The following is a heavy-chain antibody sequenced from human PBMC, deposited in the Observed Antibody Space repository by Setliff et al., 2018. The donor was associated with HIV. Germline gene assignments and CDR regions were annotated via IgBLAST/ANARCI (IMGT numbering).Heavy chain of an antibody. D-gene: IGHD6-19*01. CDR1: GYTFTSYG. CDR2: ISAYNGNT. V-gene: IGHV1-18*01. Sequence: GASVKVSCKASGYTFTSYGISWVRQAPGQGLEWMRWISAYNGNTNYAQKLQGRVTMTTDTSTSTAYMELRSLRSDDTAVYYCARDFVEGIAVTDWFDPWGQGTLVTVSS. CDR3: ARDFVEGIAVTDWFDP. J-gene: IGHJ5*02.